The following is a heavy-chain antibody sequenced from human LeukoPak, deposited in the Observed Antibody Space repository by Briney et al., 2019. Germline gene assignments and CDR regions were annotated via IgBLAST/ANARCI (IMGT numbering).Heavy chain of an antibody. CDR2: IIPIFGTA. V-gene: IGHV1-69*13. J-gene: IGHJ4*02. CDR3: GSGSYYFDY. D-gene: IGHD6-25*01. Sequence: ASVTVSCKASGGTFSSYAISWVRQAPGQGLEWMGGIIPIFGTANYAQKFQGRVTITADESTNTAYMELNSLKSEDTAVYYCGSGSYYFDYWGQGTLVTVSS. CDR1: GGTFSSYA.